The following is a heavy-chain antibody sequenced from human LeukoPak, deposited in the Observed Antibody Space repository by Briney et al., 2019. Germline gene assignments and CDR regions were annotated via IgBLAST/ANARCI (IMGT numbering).Heavy chain of an antibody. CDR1: GFTFSSYA. J-gene: IGHJ4*02. CDR3: AKASGMIVVITLDC. CDR2: IHYDGKI. Sequence: GGSLRLSCAASGFTFSSYAMSWVRQAPGKGLEWVSIIHYDGKIRYAGSVGGRFTIYRDNSKNTLHLQMNSLRAEDTAVYYCAKASGMIVVITLDCWGQGTLVTVSS. D-gene: IGHD3-22*01. V-gene: IGHV3-23*01.